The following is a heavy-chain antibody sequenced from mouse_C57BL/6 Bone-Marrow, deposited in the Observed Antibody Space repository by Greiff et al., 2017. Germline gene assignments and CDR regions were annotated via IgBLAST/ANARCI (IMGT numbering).Heavy chain of an antibody. V-gene: IGHV1-85*01. CDR2: IYPRDGST. J-gene: IGHJ1*03. CDR1: GYTFTSYD. CDR3: ARDYGSSYWYFDV. D-gene: IGHD1-1*01. Sequence: QVQLQQSGPELVKPGASVKLSCKASGYTFTSYDIHWVKQRPGQGLEWIGWIYPRDGSTKYNEKFKGKATLTVDTSSSTAYMELHSLTSEDSAVYFCARDYGSSYWYFDVWGKGTTVTVSS.